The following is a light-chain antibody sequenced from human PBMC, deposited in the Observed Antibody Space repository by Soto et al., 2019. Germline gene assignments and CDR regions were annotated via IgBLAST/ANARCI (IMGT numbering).Light chain of an antibody. CDR1: QSLLDSNGYTY. CDR3: MQALQTPLT. V-gene: IGKV2-28*01. J-gene: IGKJ4*01. Sequence: DIVMTQSPLSLPVTPGEPASFSCRSSQSLLDSNGYTYLDWYLQKPGQSPQLLIYLGSNRASGVPDRFSGSGSGTDFTLKISRVEAEDVGVYYFMQALQTPLTFGGGTKVEIK. CDR2: LGS.